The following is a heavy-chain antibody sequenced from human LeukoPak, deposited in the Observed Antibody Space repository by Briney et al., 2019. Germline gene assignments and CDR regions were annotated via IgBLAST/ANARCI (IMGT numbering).Heavy chain of an antibody. D-gene: IGHD2-21*02. CDR1: GFTLRSYV. V-gene: IGHV3-23*01. Sequence: GGSLRLSCVASGFTLRSYVINWVRQTPGKGLEWVSSISGSGDSTFYADSVKGRFSISRDNSKNTLYLQVNGLRTEDTAVYYCAKDRLLNCRGDCYIFDYWGQGTVVTVSS. CDR2: ISGSGDST. CDR3: AKDRLLNCRGDCYIFDY. J-gene: IGHJ4*02.